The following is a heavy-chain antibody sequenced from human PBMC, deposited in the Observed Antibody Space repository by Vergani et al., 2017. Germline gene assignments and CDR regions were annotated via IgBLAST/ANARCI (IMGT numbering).Heavy chain of an antibody. CDR1: GFTFSSYA. J-gene: IGHJ4*02. CDR3: ARDWYYYDSSGYPTWGIFDY. V-gene: IGHV3-23*01. Sequence: EVQLLESGGGLVQPGGSLRLSCAASGFTFSSYAMSWVRQAPGKGLEWVSAISGSGGSTYYADSVKGRFTISRDNSKNTLYLQMNSLRAEDTAVYYCARDWYYYDSSGYPTWGIFDYWGQGTLVTVSS. CDR2: ISGSGGST. D-gene: IGHD3-22*01.